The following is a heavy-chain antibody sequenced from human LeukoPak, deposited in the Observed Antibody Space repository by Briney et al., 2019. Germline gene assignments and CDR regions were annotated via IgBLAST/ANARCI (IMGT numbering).Heavy chain of an antibody. CDR1: GGSISSSSYY. V-gene: IGHV4-39*07. J-gene: IGHJ4*02. Sequence: SETLSLTCTVSGGSISSSSYYWGWIRQPPGKGLEWIGSIYYSGSTYYNPSLKSRVTISVDTSKNQFSLKLSSVTAADTAVYYYARDSPGGSSSSGDLDYWGQGTLVTVSS. CDR2: IYYSGST. D-gene: IGHD6-6*01. CDR3: ARDSPGGSSSSGDLDY.